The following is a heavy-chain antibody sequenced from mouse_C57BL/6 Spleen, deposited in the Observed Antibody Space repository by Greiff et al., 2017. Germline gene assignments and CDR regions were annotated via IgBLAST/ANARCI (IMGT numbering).Heavy chain of an antibody. D-gene: IGHD1-1*01. V-gene: IGHV5-4*01. J-gene: IGHJ3*01. CDR2: ISDGGSYT. CDR1: GFTFSSYA. Sequence: EVQLVESGGGLVKPGGSLKLSCAASGFTFSSYAMSWVRQTPEKRLEWVATISDGGSYTYYPDNVKGRFTISRDNAKNNLYLQMSHLKSEDTAMYYCARDPYGSSSPWFAYWGQGTLVTVSA. CDR3: ARDPYGSSSPWFAY.